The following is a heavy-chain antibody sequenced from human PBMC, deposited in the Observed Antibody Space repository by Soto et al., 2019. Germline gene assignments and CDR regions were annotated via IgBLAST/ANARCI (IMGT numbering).Heavy chain of an antibody. Sequence: QVQLVQSGAEVEKPGASVTVSCKASGYSFSQYYLHWVRQAPGQGPEWMGWINPNSGATKYAQKFQGRVTMTRDTSVRTAFMELKWLQPDDTAVYYCARESGGATATLDYYYFYMDVWGRGTTVAVSS. CDR2: INPNSGAT. D-gene: IGHD5-12*01. CDR3: ARESGGATATLDYYYFYMDV. J-gene: IGHJ6*03. V-gene: IGHV1-2*02. CDR1: GYSFSQYY.